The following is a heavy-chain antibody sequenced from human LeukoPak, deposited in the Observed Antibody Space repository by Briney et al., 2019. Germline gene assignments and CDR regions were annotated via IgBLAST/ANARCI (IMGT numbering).Heavy chain of an antibody. CDR1: WFTFCNYA. D-gene: IGHD3-3*01. J-gene: IGHJ4*02. CDR3: ARPYYDIWSAYVY. Sequence: GGSLRLSCAASWFTFCNYAMHWVRQAPGKGLEYVSAISNGGGSTHYANSVKGRFTISGDNSKNTLYLQMGSLRAEDMAVYYCARPYYDIWSAYVYWGQGTLVSVSS. CDR2: ISNGGGST. V-gene: IGHV3-64*01.